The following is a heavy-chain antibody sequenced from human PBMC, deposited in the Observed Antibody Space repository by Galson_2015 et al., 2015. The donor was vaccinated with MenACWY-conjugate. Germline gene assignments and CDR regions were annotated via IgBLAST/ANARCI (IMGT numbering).Heavy chain of an antibody. CDR1: GASMSNYS. J-gene: IGHJ5*02. V-gene: IGHV4-59*13. D-gene: IGHD4-17*01. Sequence: SEPLSLTCTVSGASMSNYSWTWVRQSPEKGLEWIGHIYHSGATNYNPSLQSRVIISTDVSKGQISLNLASVSAADTAVYYCARRATTGWFDPWGQG. CDR2: IYHSGAT. CDR3: ARRATTGWFDP.